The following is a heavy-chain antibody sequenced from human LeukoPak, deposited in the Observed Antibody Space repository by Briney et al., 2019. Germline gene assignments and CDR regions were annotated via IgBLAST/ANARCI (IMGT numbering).Heavy chain of an antibody. V-gene: IGHV3-23*01. D-gene: IGHD5-18*01. CDR1: GFTSSSYA. J-gene: IGHJ4*02. CDR3: TKDRLTGYSFGYSYFDY. CDR2: ISGSGGST. Sequence: PGGSLRLSCAASGFTSSSYAMTWVRQAPGKGLEWVSTISGSGGSTYYADSVKGRFTISRDNSKNTLYLQMNSLRAEDTAVYYCTKDRLTGYSFGYSYFDYWGQGTLVTVSS.